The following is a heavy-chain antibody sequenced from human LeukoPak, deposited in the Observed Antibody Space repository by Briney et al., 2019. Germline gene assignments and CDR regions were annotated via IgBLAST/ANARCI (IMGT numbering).Heavy chain of an antibody. J-gene: IGHJ4*02. CDR2: IRYDGSNK. V-gene: IGHV3-30*02. CDR1: GFTFSSYG. CDR3: VRGGYGDYPTDY. D-gene: IGHD4-17*01. Sequence: PGGSLRLSCAAPGFTFSSYGMHWVRQAPGKGLEWVAFIRYDGSNKKYADSLKGRFTISRDNSKNTLYLQMNSLRAEDTAVYYCVRGGYGDYPTDYWGQGTLVTVSS.